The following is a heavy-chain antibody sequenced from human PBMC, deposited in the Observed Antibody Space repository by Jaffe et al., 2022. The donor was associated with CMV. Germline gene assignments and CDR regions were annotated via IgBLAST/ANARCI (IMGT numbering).Heavy chain of an antibody. Sequence: QVQLQESGPGLVKPSETLSLTCTVSGGSISSYYWSWIRQPPGKGLEWIGYIYYSGSTNYNPSLKSRVTISVDTSKNQFSLKLSSVTAADTAVYYCARHALENYGTFKDYMDVWGKGTTVTVSS. CDR3: ARHALENYGTFKDYMDV. CDR1: GGSISSYY. V-gene: IGHV4-59*08. CDR2: IYYSGST. D-gene: IGHD4-17*01. J-gene: IGHJ6*03.